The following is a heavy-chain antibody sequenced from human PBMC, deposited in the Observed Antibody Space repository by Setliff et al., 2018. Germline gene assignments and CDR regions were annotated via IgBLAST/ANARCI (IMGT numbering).Heavy chain of an antibody. V-gene: IGHV4-59*11. CDR3: ARNGPQIYSSGWFDC. CDR1: GVSSSSHY. J-gene: IGHJ4*02. CDR2: IHYTGST. Sequence: SETLSLTCTVSGVSSSSHYWSWIRQPPGEGLEWIGYIHYTGSTNYSPSLKSRVTLSVDTSKNQFSLKLTSVTAADTAVYYCARNGPQIYSSGWFDCWGQGTLVTVSS. D-gene: IGHD6-19*01.